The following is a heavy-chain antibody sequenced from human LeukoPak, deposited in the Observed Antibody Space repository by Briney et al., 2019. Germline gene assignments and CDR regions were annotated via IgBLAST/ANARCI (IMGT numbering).Heavy chain of an antibody. V-gene: IGHV3-11*03. CDR2: ISGRSSYT. CDR1: GFTFSDYY. CDR3: ARQSRSVDPLTY. J-gene: IGHJ4*02. D-gene: IGHD5-12*01. Sequence: GGSLRLSCAASGFTFSDYYMTWICQAPGKGLEWVSCISGRSSYTNYADSVKGRFTISRDNARNSLYLQMNSLTADDTAVYFCARQSRSVDPLTYWGQGTLVTVSS.